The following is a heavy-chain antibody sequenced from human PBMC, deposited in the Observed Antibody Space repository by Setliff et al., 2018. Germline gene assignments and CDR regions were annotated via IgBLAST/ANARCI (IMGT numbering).Heavy chain of an antibody. CDR2: IYYSGNSNYDT. CDR1: GGSINSYY. Sequence: SETLSLTCIVSGGSINSYYWNWIRQPPGKGLEWIGYIYYSGNSNYDTNYNPSLKSRVTILSDTSKNQFSLILSSVTAADTAVYYCARFFRPTALNFDAFDIWGQGTMVTVSS. V-gene: IGHV4-59*01. CDR3: ARFFRPTALNFDAFDI. D-gene: IGHD5-18*01. J-gene: IGHJ3*02.